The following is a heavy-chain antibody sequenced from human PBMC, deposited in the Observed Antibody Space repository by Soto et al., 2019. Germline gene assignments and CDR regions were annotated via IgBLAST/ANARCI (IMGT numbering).Heavy chain of an antibody. CDR2: ISWDGGST. Sequence: EVQLVESGGVVVQPGGSLRLPCAASGFTFDDYTMHWVRQAPGKGLEWVSLISWDGGSTYYADSVKGRFTISRDNSKNSLYLQMNSLRTEDTALYYCAKERLAAYSSVPGWFDPWGQGTLVTVSS. CDR3: AKERLAAYSSVPGWFDP. D-gene: IGHD6-25*01. V-gene: IGHV3-43*01. CDR1: GFTFDDYT. J-gene: IGHJ5*02.